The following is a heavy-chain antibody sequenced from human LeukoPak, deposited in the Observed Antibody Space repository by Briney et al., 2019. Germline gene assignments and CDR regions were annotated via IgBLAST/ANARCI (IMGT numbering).Heavy chain of an antibody. CDR1: GFNFANHA. D-gene: IGHD2-21*02. J-gene: IGHJ4*02. Sequence: GGSLRLSCAASGFNFANHAMSWVRQTAGKGLEWVSAISGGGDITYYAGSVKGRFTISRDNSKDTLFLQMHSLRPGDTAVYYCVREDTPATANYWGQGTLVTISS. V-gene: IGHV3-23*01. CDR2: ISGGGDIT. CDR3: VREDTPATANY.